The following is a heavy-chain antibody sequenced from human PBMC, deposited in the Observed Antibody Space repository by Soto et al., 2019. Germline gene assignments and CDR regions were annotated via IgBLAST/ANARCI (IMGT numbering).Heavy chain of an antibody. CDR3: VRDASSSIDC. D-gene: IGHD2-15*01. V-gene: IGHV1-3*01. CDR2: INAGNGDT. Sequence: ASVKVSCKASGYTFTAYALHWVRQAPGHRLEWMGWINAGNGDTKYSHEFQDRVTIYRDTSATTVYMEMSSLRSEGTTVYYCVRDASSSIDCWGQGTPVTVSS. CDR1: GYTFTAYA. J-gene: IGHJ4*02.